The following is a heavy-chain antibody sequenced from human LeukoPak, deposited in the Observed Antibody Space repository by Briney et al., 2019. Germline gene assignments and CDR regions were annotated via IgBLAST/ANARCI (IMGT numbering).Heavy chain of an antibody. Sequence: ASVKVSCTASGFTFTSSAVQWVRQARGQRLEWIGWIVVGSGNTNYAQKFQERVTITRDMSTSTAYMELSSLRSEDTAVYYCAADLIYGDYTFDYWGQGTLVTVSS. CDR1: GFTFTSSA. CDR3: AADLIYGDYTFDY. D-gene: IGHD4-17*01. V-gene: IGHV1-58*01. CDR2: IVVGSGNT. J-gene: IGHJ4*02.